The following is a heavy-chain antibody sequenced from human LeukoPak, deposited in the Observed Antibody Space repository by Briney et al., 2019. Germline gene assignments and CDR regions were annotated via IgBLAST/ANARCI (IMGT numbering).Heavy chain of an antibody. V-gene: IGHV5-51*01. J-gene: IGHJ4*02. CDR3: ARQSRDGSKTRGYYFDF. Sequence: GESLKISCQVSGYIFTHYWIGWVRQMPGKGLESMGIIYPADSDTTYSPSSQGHVTISADKSIDTVYLQWSSLKASDTAMYFCARQSRDGSKTRGYYFDFWGQGTLVTVSS. CDR2: IYPADSDT. CDR1: GYIFTHYW. D-gene: IGHD3-10*01.